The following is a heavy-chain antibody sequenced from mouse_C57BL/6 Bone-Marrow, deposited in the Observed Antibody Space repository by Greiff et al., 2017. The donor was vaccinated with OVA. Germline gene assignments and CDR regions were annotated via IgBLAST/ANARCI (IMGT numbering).Heavy chain of an antibody. CDR1: GFTFSDYG. Sequence: VESAGGLVTHAGSLKLSCAASGFTFSDYGMHWVRQAPEKGLEWVAYISSGSSTIYYADTVKGRFTIARDNAENTLFLQMTSLRSEDTAMYYWAREYYGSSQYYFDYWGRGTTLTVSS. J-gene: IGHJ2*01. CDR3: AREYYGSSQYYFDY. V-gene: IGHV5-17*01. D-gene: IGHD1-1*01. CDR2: ISSGSSTI.